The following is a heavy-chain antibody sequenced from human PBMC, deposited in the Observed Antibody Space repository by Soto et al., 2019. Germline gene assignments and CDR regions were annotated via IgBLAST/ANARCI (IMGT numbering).Heavy chain of an antibody. J-gene: IGHJ6*02. D-gene: IGHD2-2*01. CDR1: GYTFISHG. CDR3: ARVSSSIVVVPDYGMDV. CDR2: ISGKNGNT. V-gene: IGHV1-18*04. Sequence: QVQLVQSGAEVKKPGASVEVSCKASGYTFISHGMSWVRQAPGQGLEWMGWISGKNGNTKFAQKFQGRVTLTTDTSTSTAYMEVRSLRTDDTAVYYCARVSSSIVVVPDYGMDVWGQGTTVTVSS.